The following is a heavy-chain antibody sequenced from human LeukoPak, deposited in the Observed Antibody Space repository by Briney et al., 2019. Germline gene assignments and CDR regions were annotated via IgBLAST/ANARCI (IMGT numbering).Heavy chain of an antibody. CDR2: IYYRGRN. CDR1: GGSISSYY. J-gene: IGHJ4*02. D-gene: IGHD6-13*01. CDR3: ARSRDSSSWYFFDF. Sequence: SETLSLTCTVSGGSISSYYWSWIRQPPGKGLEWIGYIYYRGRNNYNPCLKSGFTISLHTTQNQYSLKLSSVTAADTAVYYCARSRDSSSWYFFDFWGQGTLVTVSS. V-gene: IGHV4-59*08.